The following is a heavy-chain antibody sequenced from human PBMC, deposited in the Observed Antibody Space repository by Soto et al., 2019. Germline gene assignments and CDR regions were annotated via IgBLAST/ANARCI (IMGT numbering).Heavy chain of an antibody. CDR3: ARGLGKLDY. CDR2: SYYTGST. V-gene: IGHV4-59*02. J-gene: IGHJ4*02. CDR1: GGSVSSNY. Sequence: SETLSLTCTVSGGSVSSNYWSWVRQPPGKGLEWIGYSYYTGSTNYNPSLKSRVTISVDTSKNQFSLKLSSVTTADTALYFCARGLGKLDYWGKGTPVTVSS. D-gene: IGHD3-16*01.